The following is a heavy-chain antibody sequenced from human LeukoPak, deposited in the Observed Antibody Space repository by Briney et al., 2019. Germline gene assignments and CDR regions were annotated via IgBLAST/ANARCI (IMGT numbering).Heavy chain of an antibody. CDR1: GYTFTGYH. Sequence: ASVKASCKASGYTFTGYHMHWVRQAPDQGLEWMGWINPNSGGINYAQKFQGRVTMTRDASFSSAYMELSRLRSDDTAVYYSAREPNCSGGRCYSPFQHWGQGTLVSVSS. V-gene: IGHV1-2*02. D-gene: IGHD2-15*01. CDR2: INPNSGGI. CDR3: AREPNCSGGRCYSPFQH. J-gene: IGHJ1*01.